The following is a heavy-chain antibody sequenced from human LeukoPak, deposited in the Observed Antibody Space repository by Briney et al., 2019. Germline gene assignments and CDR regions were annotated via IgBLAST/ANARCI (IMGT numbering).Heavy chain of an antibody. J-gene: IGHJ6*03. V-gene: IGHV1-69*13. Sequence: SVKVSCKASGGTFSSYAITWVRQAPGQGLEWMGGIIPIFGSANYPQKFQGRVTITADESTSTAYMELSSLRSEDTAVYYCARVALTTVTLGSMDVWGKGTTVIISS. CDR3: ARVALTTVTLGSMDV. D-gene: IGHD4-17*01. CDR1: GGTFSSYA. CDR2: IIPIFGSA.